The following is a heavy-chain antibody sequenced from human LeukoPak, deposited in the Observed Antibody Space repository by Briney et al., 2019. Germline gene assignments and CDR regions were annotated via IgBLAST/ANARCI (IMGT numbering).Heavy chain of an antibody. CDR2: ISYDGSNK. Sequence: GGSLRLSCAASGLTFSSYGMHWVRQAPGKGLEWVAVISYDGSNKYYADSVKGRFTISRDNSKNTLYLQMNSLRAEDTAVYYCAKDSDYRGNSALLGYWGQGTLVTVSS. D-gene: IGHD4-23*01. CDR1: GLTFSSYG. CDR3: AKDSDYRGNSALLGY. J-gene: IGHJ4*02. V-gene: IGHV3-30*18.